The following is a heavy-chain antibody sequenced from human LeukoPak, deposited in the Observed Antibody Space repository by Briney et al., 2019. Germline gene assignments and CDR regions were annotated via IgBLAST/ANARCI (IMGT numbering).Heavy chain of an antibody. D-gene: IGHD3-22*01. CDR2: ISGSGGST. V-gene: IGHV3-23*01. J-gene: IGHJ4*02. CDR3: AKDRGKFNYYDRNYFDY. Sequence: GGSLRLSCAASGFTFSSYAMSWVRQAPGKGLEWVSAISGSGGSTYYADSVKGRFTISRDNSKNTLYLQMNSLRAEDTAVYYCAKDRGKFNYYDRNYFDYWGQGTLVTVSS. CDR1: GFTFSSYA.